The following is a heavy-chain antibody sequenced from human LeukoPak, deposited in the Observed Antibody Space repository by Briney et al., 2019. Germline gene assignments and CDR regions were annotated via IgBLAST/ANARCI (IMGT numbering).Heavy chain of an antibody. CDR2: ISAYNGNT. CDR3: ARVRILYSSSWYSDNWFDP. D-gene: IGHD6-13*01. CDR1: GYTFTSYG. V-gene: IGHV1-18*01. Sequence: GASVKVSCKASGYTFTSYGISWVRQAPGQGLEWMGWISAYNGNTNYAQKLQGRVTMTTDTSTSTAYMELRSLRSDDTAVYYCARVRILYSSSWYSDNWFDPWGQGTLVTVSS. J-gene: IGHJ5*02.